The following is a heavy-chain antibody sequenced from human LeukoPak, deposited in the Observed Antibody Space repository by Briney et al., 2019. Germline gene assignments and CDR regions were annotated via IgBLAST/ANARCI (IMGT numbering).Heavy chain of an antibody. D-gene: IGHD5-18*01. CDR2: IHHTGKT. V-gene: IGHV4-38-2*02. J-gene: IGHJ5*02. Sequence: PSETLSLTCTVSGSSIRTYTHWGWIRQPPGKGLEWIGSIHHTGKTYYNPSLESRVTISVDTSKNQFPLKLISVTAADTAVYYCARRGYTYGHFVTWFDPWGQGTLVTVSS. CDR3: ARRGYTYGHFVTWFDP. CDR1: GSSIRTYTH.